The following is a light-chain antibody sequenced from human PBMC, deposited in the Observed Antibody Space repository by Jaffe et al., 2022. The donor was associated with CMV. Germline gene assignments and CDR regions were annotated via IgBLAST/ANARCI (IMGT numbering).Light chain of an antibody. CDR3: ASYAGINTLLI. V-gene: IGLV2-11*01. CDR1: SSDIGAYSY. CDR2: DVS. Sequence: QSALTQPRSVSGSFGQSVTIPCTGTSSDIGAYSYVSWYQQRPGAAPRLLVYDVSTRPSGVPIRFSGSKSGNTASLTISGLQAADEADYYCASYAGINTLLIFGRGTTLTVL. J-gene: IGLJ2*01.